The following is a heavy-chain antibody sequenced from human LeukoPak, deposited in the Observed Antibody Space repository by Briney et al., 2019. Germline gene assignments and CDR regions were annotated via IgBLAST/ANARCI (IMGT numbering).Heavy chain of an antibody. CDR3: ARGDLGGSGYYLNWFDP. D-gene: IGHD3-22*01. CDR2: INAYNGNP. CDR1: GYTFTSYG. J-gene: IGHJ5*02. V-gene: IGHV1-18*01. Sequence: ASVNVSCKASGYTFTSYGIVWVRQAPGQGLEWMGWINAYNGNPNYAQKLRGRVTMTTDTSTSAAYMELRSLRSDDTAVYYCARGDLGGSGYYLNWFDPWGQGTLVTVSS.